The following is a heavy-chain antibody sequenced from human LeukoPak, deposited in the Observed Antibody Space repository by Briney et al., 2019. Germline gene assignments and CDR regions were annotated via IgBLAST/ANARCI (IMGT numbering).Heavy chain of an antibody. J-gene: IGHJ4*02. Sequence: PGGSLRLSCAASGFTFSSYGMHWVRQAPGKGLEWVAFIRYDGSNKYYADSVKGRFTISRDNSKNTLYLQMNSLRAEDTAVYYCAKSQPAVAGRGACDDYWGQGTLVTVSS. D-gene: IGHD6-19*01. V-gene: IGHV3-30*02. CDR1: GFTFSSYG. CDR2: IRYDGSNK. CDR3: AKSQPAVAGRGACDDY.